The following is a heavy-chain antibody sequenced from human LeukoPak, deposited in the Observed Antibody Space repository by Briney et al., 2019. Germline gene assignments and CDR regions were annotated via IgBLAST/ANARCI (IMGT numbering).Heavy chain of an antibody. D-gene: IGHD2-15*01. Sequence: GGSLRLSCAASGFTFSSYAMSWVRQAPGKGLEWVSAISGSGGSTYYADSVKGRFTISRDNSKNTLYLQMNSLRAEDTAVYYCAKEEVRVVPRAQAFDYWGQGTLVTVSS. J-gene: IGHJ4*02. CDR3: AKEEVRVVPRAQAFDY. CDR2: ISGSGGST. V-gene: IGHV3-23*01. CDR1: GFTFSSYA.